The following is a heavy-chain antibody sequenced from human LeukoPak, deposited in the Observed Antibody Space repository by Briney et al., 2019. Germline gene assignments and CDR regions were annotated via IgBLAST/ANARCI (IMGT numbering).Heavy chain of an antibody. D-gene: IGHD6-13*01. CDR1: GFTFSSYG. J-gene: IGHJ3*02. CDR3: AKDHGIAAAGNEGDAFDI. CDR2: ISYDGSNK. Sequence: PGGSLRLSCAASGFTFSSYGMHWGRQAPGKGLEREAVISYDGSNKYYADSVKGRFTISRDNSKTTMYLQMNSPRVEDTAVYYCAKDHGIAAAGNEGDAFDIWGQGTMVTVSS. V-gene: IGHV3-30*18.